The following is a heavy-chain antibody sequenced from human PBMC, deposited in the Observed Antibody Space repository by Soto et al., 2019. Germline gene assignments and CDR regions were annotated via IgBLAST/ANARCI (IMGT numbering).Heavy chain of an antibody. CDR2: FNAGNGNT. CDR3: ACNRLGTTPYGMDV. CDR1: GYTFTSYA. J-gene: IGHJ6*02. V-gene: IGHV1-3*05. D-gene: IGHD1-7*01. Sequence: QVRLVQAGAEEKKPGASVKVSCKASGYTFTSYAMHWVRQAPGQILDWMGWFNAGNGNTKYSQKFQGSVTITRDTSASTDYMELSRLRPADRAVYYCACNRLGTTPYGMDVWGQGTTVTVSS.